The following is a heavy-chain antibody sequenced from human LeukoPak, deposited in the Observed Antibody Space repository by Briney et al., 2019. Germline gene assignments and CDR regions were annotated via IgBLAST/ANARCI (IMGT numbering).Heavy chain of an antibody. CDR2: INHSGST. Sequence: SETLSLTCAVYGGSFSGYYWSWIRQPPGKGLEWIGEINHSGSTNYNPSLKSRVTISVDTSKNQFSLKLSSVTAADTAVYYCASAEVIDYSNYRSFDYWGQGTLVTASS. J-gene: IGHJ4*02. CDR3: ASAEVIDYSNYRSFDY. CDR1: GGSFSGYY. V-gene: IGHV4-34*01. D-gene: IGHD4-11*01.